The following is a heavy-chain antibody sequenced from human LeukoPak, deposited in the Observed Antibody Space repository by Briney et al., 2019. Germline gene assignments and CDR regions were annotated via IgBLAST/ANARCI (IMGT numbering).Heavy chain of an antibody. V-gene: IGHV4-34*01. J-gene: IGHJ6*02. D-gene: IGHD3-9*01. Sequence: PSETLSLTCAVYGGSFSGYYWNWIRQPPGKGLERIGEINHSGSTNYNPSLKSRVTISVDTSKNQFSLKLSSVTAADTAVYYCARGRGLRYFDWLSPGFYYYGMDVWGQGTTVTVSS. CDR2: INHSGST. CDR3: ARGRGLRYFDWLSPGFYYYGMDV. CDR1: GGSFSGYY.